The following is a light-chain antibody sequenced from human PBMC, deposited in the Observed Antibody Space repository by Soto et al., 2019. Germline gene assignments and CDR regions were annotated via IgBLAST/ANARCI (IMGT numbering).Light chain of an antibody. J-gene: IGKJ1*01. CDR3: QHYNSFSRT. CDR1: DNIVHW. V-gene: IGKV1-5*03. CDR2: KAA. Sequence: DIQMTQSPSTLSASVGDRVAITCRASDNIVHWVAWYQHKPGKAPKXLIYKAANLADEVPSRFAGSGSGTDVTITITRLQPDDFATYDGQHYNSFSRTFGQGTKVDIK.